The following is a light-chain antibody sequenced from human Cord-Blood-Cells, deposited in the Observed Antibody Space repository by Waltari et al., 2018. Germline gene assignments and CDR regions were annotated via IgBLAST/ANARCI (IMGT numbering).Light chain of an antibody. V-gene: IGLV2-11*01. J-gene: IGLJ1*01. CDR2: DGS. CDR3: CSYAGSYTYV. CDR1: TSDVGGYNH. Sequence: QSAPTHTRPVSGSPGQAVTLPRTGTTSDVGGYNHVSWYQQHPGKAPKLMIYDGSKRPSGVPDRFSGSKSGTTASLTISGLQADDEADYYCCSYAGSYTYVFGTGTKVTVL.